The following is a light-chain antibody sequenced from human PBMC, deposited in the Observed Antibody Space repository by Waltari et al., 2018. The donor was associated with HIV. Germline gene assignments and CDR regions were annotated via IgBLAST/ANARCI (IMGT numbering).Light chain of an antibody. Sequence: QSVLTQPPSASGTPGQRVTISCSGSSSNIGDNTVNWYQQLSGTAPKLLIYTNTQRPSGVPDRFSGSKSGTSASLAISGLQSEDEADYYCATWDDSLNGHVVFGGGTKLTVL. CDR2: TNT. CDR1: SSNIGDNT. CDR3: ATWDDSLNGHVV. V-gene: IGLV1-44*01. J-gene: IGLJ2*01.